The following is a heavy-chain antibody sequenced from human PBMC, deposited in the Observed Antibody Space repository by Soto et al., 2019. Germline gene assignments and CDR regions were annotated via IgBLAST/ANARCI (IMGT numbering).Heavy chain of an antibody. V-gene: IGHV3-23*01. D-gene: IGHD2-2*01. Sequence: LRLSCAASGFTFSSYAMSWVRQAPGKGLEWVSAISGSGGSTYYADSVKGRFTISRDNSKNTLYLQMNSLRAGDTAVYYCRIVPAAIDYWGQGTLVTVSS. CDR1: GFTFSSYA. CDR3: RIVPAAIDY. CDR2: ISGSGGST. J-gene: IGHJ4*02.